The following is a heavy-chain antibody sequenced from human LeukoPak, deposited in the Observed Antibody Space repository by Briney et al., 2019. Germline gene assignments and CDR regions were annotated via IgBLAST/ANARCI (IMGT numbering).Heavy chain of an antibody. CDR3: ARDDYGDYAGFDY. J-gene: IGHJ4*02. V-gene: IGHV3-21*01. Sequence: GGSLRLSCAASGFTFSSYSMNWVRQAPGKGLEWVSSISSSSSYIYYADSVKGRFTISRDNAKNSLYLQMNSLRAEDTAVYYCARDDYGDYAGFDYWGQGTLVTVFS. CDR2: ISSSSSYI. D-gene: IGHD4-17*01. CDR1: GFTFSSYS.